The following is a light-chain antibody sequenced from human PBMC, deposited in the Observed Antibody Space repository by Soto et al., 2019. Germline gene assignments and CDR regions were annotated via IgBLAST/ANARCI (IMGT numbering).Light chain of an antibody. CDR2: AAS. CDR1: QSISNF. V-gene: IGKV1-39*01. J-gene: IGKJ1*01. Sequence: DIQMTQSPSSLSASVGDRVTITCRASQSISNFLNWYQQKPGKAPNLLIYAASSLQSGIPSRFSGSESGTDFSLTISSLQPEDFATFYCQQTYSTPWTCGQGTRVEI. CDR3: QQTYSTPWT.